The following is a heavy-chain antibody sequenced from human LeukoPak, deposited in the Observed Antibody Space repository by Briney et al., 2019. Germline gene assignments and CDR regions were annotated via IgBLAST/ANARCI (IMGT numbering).Heavy chain of an antibody. Sequence: GGSLRLSCAASGFTFSSYEMNWVRQAPGKGLEWVSYISSSGSTIYYADSVKGRFTISRDNAKNSLYLQMNSLRAEDTAVYYCARDPSMPIPAYYFDYWGQGTLVTVSS. D-gene: IGHD2/OR15-2a*01. CDR2: ISSSGSTI. CDR3: ARDPSMPIPAYYFDY. J-gene: IGHJ4*02. CDR1: GFTFSSYE. V-gene: IGHV3-48*03.